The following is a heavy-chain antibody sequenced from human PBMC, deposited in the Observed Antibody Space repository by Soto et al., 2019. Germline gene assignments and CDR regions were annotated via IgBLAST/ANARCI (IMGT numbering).Heavy chain of an antibody. Sequence: KTSETLSLTCAVYGGSFSGYYWSWIRQPPGKGLEWIGEINHSGSTNYNPSLKSRVTISVDTSKNQFSLKLSSVTAADTAVYYCARGRTNGYSYGYFNYYYGMDVWGQGTTVTVSS. CDR1: GGSFSGYY. CDR2: INHSGST. D-gene: IGHD5-18*01. V-gene: IGHV4-34*01. J-gene: IGHJ6*02. CDR3: ARGRTNGYSYGYFNYYYGMDV.